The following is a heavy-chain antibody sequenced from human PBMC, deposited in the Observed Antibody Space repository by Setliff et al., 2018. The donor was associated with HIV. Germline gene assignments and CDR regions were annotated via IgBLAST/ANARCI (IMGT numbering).Heavy chain of an antibody. CDR1: GYTFPNYG. CDR3: ARVTRFLESFSTKNYFDY. Sequence: ASVKVSCKASGYTFPNYGITWVRQAPGQGLEWMGWISAYNGNTNYAQKIQGRVTMTTDTFTSTAYMELRSLRSGDTAVYYCARVTRFLESFSTKNYFDYWGQGILVTVSS. D-gene: IGHD3-3*01. CDR2: ISAYNGNT. V-gene: IGHV1-18*04. J-gene: IGHJ4*02.